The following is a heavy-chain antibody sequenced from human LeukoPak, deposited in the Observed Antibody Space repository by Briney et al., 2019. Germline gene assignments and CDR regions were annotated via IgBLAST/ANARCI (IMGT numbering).Heavy chain of an antibody. V-gene: IGHV1-2*06. CDR3: ARDRGLERRSYYLDY. D-gene: IGHD1-1*01. CDR2: INPNSGGT. J-gene: IGHJ4*02. CDR1: GYTFTGYY. Sequence: ASVKVSCKASGYTFTGYYMHWVRQAPGQGLEWMGRINPNSGGTNYAQTFQGRVTTARDTSISTAYMELSRLRSDDTAVYYCARDRGLERRSYYLDYWGQGTLVTVSS.